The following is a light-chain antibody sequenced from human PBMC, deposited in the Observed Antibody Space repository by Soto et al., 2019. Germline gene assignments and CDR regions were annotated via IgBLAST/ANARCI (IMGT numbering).Light chain of an antibody. V-gene: IGLV2-14*03. CDR3: SSYTSSSTLV. CDR1: SSDVGAYDY. J-gene: IGLJ1*01. Sequence: QSVLPQPASVSGSPGQSITVSCTGTSSDVGAYDYVSWYQHHPGKAPKLMIYDVSYRPSGVSNRFSGSKSGNTASLTISGLQAEDEADYYCSSYTSSSTLVFGTGTKLTV. CDR2: DVS.